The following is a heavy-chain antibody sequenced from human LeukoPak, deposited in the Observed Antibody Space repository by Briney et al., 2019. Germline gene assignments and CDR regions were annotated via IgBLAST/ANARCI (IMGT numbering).Heavy chain of an antibody. Sequence: GSLRLSCAASGFTFSDYYMSWIRQAPGKGLEWVSYISSSGSTIYYADSVKGRFTISRDNAKDSLYLQMNSLRAEDTAVYYCASGRQLLRSFYYYGMDVWGQGTTVTVS. J-gene: IGHJ6*02. CDR2: ISSSGSTI. V-gene: IGHV3-11*01. D-gene: IGHD2-2*01. CDR1: GFTFSDYY. CDR3: ASGRQLLRSFYYYGMDV.